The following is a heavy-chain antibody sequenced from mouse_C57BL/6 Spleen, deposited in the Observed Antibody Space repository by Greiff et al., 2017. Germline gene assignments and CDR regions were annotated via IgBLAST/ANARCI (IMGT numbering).Heavy chain of an antibody. V-gene: IGHV3-6*01. CDR2: ITYDGSN. CDR1: GYSITSCCY. Sequence: EVKLVESGPGLVKPSHSLSLTCSVTGYSITSCCYWNWIRQLPGDKLEWMGYITYDGSNNYNPSLKNRISITRDTSTNQFFLKLKSVTTEDAATYDCARGDGYGAMDYWGQGTSVTVSS. CDR3: ARGDGYGAMDY. J-gene: IGHJ4*01. D-gene: IGHD2-2*01.